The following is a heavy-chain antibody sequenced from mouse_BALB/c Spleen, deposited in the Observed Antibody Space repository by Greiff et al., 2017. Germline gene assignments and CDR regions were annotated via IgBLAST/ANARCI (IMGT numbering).Heavy chain of an antibody. CDR2: IWSGGST. D-gene: IGHD1-1*02. Sequence: QVQLQQSGPGLVQPSQSLSITCTVSGFSLTSYGVHWVRQSPGKGLEWLGVIWSGGSTDYHAAFISRLSISKDNSKSQVFFKMNSLQANDTAIYYCARKGDYRAMDYWGQGTSVTVSS. J-gene: IGHJ4*01. CDR1: GFSLTSYG. CDR3: ARKGDYRAMDY. V-gene: IGHV2-2*02.